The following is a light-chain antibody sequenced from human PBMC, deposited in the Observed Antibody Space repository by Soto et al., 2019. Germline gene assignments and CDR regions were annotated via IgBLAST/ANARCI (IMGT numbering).Light chain of an antibody. J-gene: IGKJ2*03. V-gene: IGKV1-39*01. Sequence: DIQMTQSPSSLSASVGDRVTITCRASQSIRTYLNWYQQKQGRAPKLLINGASTLPRGVPSRFSGSGSGTDFTLTISSLQPEDFATFYCQQSYSDPRSFGQGTKLEFK. CDR3: QQSYSDPRS. CDR2: GAS. CDR1: QSIRTY.